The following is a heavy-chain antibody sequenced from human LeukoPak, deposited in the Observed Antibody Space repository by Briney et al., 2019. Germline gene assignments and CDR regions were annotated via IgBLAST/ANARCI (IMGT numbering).Heavy chain of an antibody. Sequence: SETLSLTCTVSGYSISSGYYWGWIRQPPGQGLEWIGSIYHSGSTYYNPSLKSRVTISVDTSKNQFSLKLSSVTAADTAVYYCARSGRVSECDYWGQGTLVTVSS. D-gene: IGHD3-10*01. CDR1: GYSISSGYY. CDR2: IYHSGST. J-gene: IGHJ4*02. CDR3: ARSGRVSECDY. V-gene: IGHV4-38-2*02.